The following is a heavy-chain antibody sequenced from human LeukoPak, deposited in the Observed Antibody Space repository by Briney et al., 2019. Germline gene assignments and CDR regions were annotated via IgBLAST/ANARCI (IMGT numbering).Heavy chain of an antibody. CDR1: GGSISSSSYY. Sequence: SETLSLTCTVSGGSISSSSYYWGWIRQPPGKGLEWIGSIYYSGSTYYNPSLKSRVTISVDTSKNQFSLKLSSVTAADTAVYYCARRGGYDEYYFDYWGQGTLVTVSS. D-gene: IGHD5-12*01. V-gene: IGHV4-39*01. CDR2: IYYSGST. J-gene: IGHJ4*02. CDR3: ARRGGYDEYYFDY.